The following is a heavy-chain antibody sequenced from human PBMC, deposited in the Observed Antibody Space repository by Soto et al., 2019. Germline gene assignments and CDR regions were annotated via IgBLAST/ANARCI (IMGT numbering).Heavy chain of an antibody. CDR2: INAGGGNT. J-gene: IGHJ4*02. Sequence: VQLLESGGDLVQPGGSLRLSCVTSRFTFNTFAMSWVRQPPGEGLEWVSAINAGGGNTHYADSVMGRSTISRDNSKNTLYLQMDSRRAEDTAVYYCAKHTYSDFWPGHYYYLDFWGQGTLVTVSS. V-gene: IGHV3-23*01. CDR1: RFTFNTFA. D-gene: IGHD3-3*01. CDR3: AKHTYSDFWPGHYYYLDF.